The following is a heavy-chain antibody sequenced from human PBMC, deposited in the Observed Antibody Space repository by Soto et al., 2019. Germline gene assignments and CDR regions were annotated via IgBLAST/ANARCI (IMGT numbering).Heavy chain of an antibody. J-gene: IGHJ3*02. V-gene: IGHV5-51*01. Sequence: GESLKISCKGSGYDYSGYWIGWVRQRPGMGLEWMGIVYPGDSETRYSPPFQGQVTISADKSISTAYLQWSSLKASDTAMYYCARGPYDSSGYYYGAFDIWGQGTMVTVSS. CDR1: GYDYSGYW. CDR3: ARGPYDSSGYYYGAFDI. CDR2: VYPGDSET. D-gene: IGHD3-22*01.